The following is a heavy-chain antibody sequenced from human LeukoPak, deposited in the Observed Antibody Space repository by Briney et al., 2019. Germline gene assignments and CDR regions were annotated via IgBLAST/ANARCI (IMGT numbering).Heavy chain of an antibody. CDR1: GYSFTSYW. CDR3: ARWGPQLLYRRRLDNWNYAYYFDY. V-gene: IGHV5-51*03. Sequence: GESLKISCKGSGYSFTSYWIGWVRQMPGKGLEGMGIIYPGDSDTRYSPSFQGQVTISADKSISTAYLQWSSLKASDTAMYYCARWGPQLLYRRRLDNWNYAYYFDYWGQGTLVTVSS. J-gene: IGHJ4*02. D-gene: IGHD1-7*01. CDR2: IYPGDSDT.